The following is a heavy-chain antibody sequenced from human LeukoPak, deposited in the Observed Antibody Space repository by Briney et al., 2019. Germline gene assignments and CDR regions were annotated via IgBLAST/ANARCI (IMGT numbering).Heavy chain of an antibody. CDR3: AKDPRIVGASY. CDR1: GFTFSSYA. CDR2: ISGSGGRT. D-gene: IGHD1-26*01. V-gene: IGHV3-23*01. J-gene: IGHJ4*02. Sequence: GGSLRLSCAASGFTFSSYAMSWVRQAPGKVLERVSAISGSGGRTYYADSVKGRFTISRDNSKNTLYLQMNSLRAEDTAVYYCAKDPRIVGASYWGQGTLVIVSS.